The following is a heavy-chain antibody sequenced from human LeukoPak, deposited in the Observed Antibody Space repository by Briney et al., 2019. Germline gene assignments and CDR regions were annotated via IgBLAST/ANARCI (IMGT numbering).Heavy chain of an antibody. CDR3: ARDGSGYAYAFDI. Sequence: PSETLSLTCTVSRDPISDYYWSWIRQPPGEGLEWIGYIYYSGSTNYNPSLKSRVTISLDTSKNQFSLNLNSVTAADTAVYYCARDGSGYAYAFDIWGQGTTVTVSS. V-gene: IGHV4-59*01. CDR1: RDPISDYY. CDR2: IYYSGST. J-gene: IGHJ3*02. D-gene: IGHD5-12*01.